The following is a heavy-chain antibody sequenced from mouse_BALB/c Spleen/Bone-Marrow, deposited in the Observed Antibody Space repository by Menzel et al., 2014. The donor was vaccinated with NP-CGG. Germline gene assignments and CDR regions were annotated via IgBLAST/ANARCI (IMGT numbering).Heavy chain of an antibody. V-gene: IGHV1S126*01. CDR1: GYSISSYG. Sequence: QVQLKESGPQLVRPGASVKISCKASGYSISSYGMHWVKQRPGQGLEWIGMIVPSDSETRLNQKFKDKATLTVDKSSSTAYMQLNSPTSEDSAFYYCAPHYCGYAGFAYWGQGTLVTVSA. CDR2: IVPSDSET. CDR3: APHYCGYAGFAY. D-gene: IGHD1-2*01. J-gene: IGHJ3*01.